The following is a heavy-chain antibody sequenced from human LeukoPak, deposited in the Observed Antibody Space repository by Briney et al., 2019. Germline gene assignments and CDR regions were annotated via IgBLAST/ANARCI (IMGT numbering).Heavy chain of an antibody. CDR3: ARARRGDSSAFDI. V-gene: IGHV4-34*01. CDR1: GGSFSGYY. D-gene: IGHD3-22*01. J-gene: IGHJ3*02. Sequence: SETLSLTCAVYGGSFSGYYWSWIRQPPGKGLEWIGEINHSGSTNYNPSLKSRVTISVDTSKNQFSLKLSSVTAADTAVYYCARARRGDSSAFDIWGQGTMVTVSS. CDR2: INHSGST.